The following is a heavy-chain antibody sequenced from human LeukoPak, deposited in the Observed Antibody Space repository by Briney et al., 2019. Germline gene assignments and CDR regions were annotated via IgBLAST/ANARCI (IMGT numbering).Heavy chain of an antibody. CDR3: ARGDGYNYYYFDY. V-gene: IGHV1-2*02. CDR2: INPNSGGT. CDR1: GYTFTGYY. Sequence: ASVKVSXKASGYTFTGYYMHWVRQAPGQGLEWMGWINPNSGGTNYAQKFQGRVTMTRDTSISTAYMELSRLRSDDTAVYYCARGDGYNYYYFDYWGQGTLVTVSS. J-gene: IGHJ4*02. D-gene: IGHD5-24*01.